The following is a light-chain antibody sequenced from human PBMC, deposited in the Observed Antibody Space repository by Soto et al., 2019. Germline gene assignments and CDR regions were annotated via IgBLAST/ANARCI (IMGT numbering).Light chain of an antibody. Sequence: QSVLTQPASVSGSPGQSIAISCTGTSSDVGGYNYVSWYQQHPGKAPKLMIHEVSTRPSGISDRFSGSKSGNTASLTISGLQADDEADYYCSSHTSYSTRVFGTGTKLTVL. CDR1: SSDVGGYNY. CDR3: SSHTSYSTRV. CDR2: EVS. J-gene: IGLJ1*01. V-gene: IGLV2-14*01.